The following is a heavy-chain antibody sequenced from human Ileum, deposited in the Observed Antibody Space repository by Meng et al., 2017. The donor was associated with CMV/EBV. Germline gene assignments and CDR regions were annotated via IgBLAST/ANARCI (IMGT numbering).Heavy chain of an antibody. Sequence: GGSLRLSCAASGFTLSGYWMHWVRQAPGKGLVWVSRINSDGSDTKYADSVEGRFTISRDNAKNTLYLQMNSLRAEDTAIYHCARINGDHFGLDVWGQGTTVTVSS. J-gene: IGHJ6*02. CDR1: GFTLSGYW. CDR2: INSDGSDT. V-gene: IGHV3-74*03. D-gene: IGHD2-21*02. CDR3: ARINGDHFGLDV.